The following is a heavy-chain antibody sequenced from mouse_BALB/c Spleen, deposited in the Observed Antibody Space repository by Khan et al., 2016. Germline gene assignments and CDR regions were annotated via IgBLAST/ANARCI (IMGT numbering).Heavy chain of an antibody. Sequence: QVKLQESGAELARPGASVKLSCKASGNTFTSYDINWVKQRTGQGLEWIGEIFPGSGDTEYNEKFKGKATLTSDKSSNTAYMLLSRLTSEASAVYFCARSASYNFAFDYWGQGTTLTVSS. CDR3: ARSASYNFAFDY. D-gene: IGHD1-2*01. J-gene: IGHJ2*01. CDR1: GNTFTSYD. CDR2: IFPGSGDT. V-gene: IGHV1-81*01.